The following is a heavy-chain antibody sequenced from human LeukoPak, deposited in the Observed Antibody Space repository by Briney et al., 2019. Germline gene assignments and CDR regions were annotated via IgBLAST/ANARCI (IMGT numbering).Heavy chain of an antibody. J-gene: IGHJ3*01. CDR3: ARGTPDSSGYSP. CDR2: MNPNSGNT. Sequence: ASVKVSCKASGYTFTSYDINWERQATGQGLEWMGWMNPNSGNTGYAQKFQGRVTMTRNTSISTAYMELSSLRSEDTAVYYCARGTPDSSGYSPWGQGTMVTVSS. D-gene: IGHD3-22*01. V-gene: IGHV1-8*01. CDR1: GYTFTSYD.